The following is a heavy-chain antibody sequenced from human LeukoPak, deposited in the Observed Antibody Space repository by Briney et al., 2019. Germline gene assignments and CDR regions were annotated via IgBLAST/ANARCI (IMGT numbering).Heavy chain of an antibody. Sequence: ASVKVSCKASRYTFTSYGISWVRQAPGQGLEWMGWISAYNGNSNYTQKFQGRVIMTTDTSTSTGYMEVRSLRSDDTAVYYCARVHSYCSSTSCLDYWGQGTLVTVSS. CDR2: ISAYNGNS. CDR1: RYTFTSYG. J-gene: IGHJ4*02. V-gene: IGHV1-18*01. D-gene: IGHD2-2*01. CDR3: ARVHSYCSSTSCLDY.